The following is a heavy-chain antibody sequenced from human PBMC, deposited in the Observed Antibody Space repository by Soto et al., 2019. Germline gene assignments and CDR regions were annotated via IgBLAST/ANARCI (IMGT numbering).Heavy chain of an antibody. Sequence: SVKVSCKASGFTFTSSAMQWVRQARGQRLEWIGWIVVGSGNTNYAQKFQERVTITRDMSTSTAYMELRSLRSDDTAVYYCAATSAAPASPAFDIWGQGTMVTVSS. CDR3: AATSAAPASPAFDI. J-gene: IGHJ3*02. CDR1: GFTFTSSA. CDR2: IVVGSGNT. V-gene: IGHV1-58*02. D-gene: IGHD6-13*01.